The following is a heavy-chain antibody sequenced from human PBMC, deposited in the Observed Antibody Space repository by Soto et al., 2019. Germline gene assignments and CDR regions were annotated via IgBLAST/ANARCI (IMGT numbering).Heavy chain of an antibody. Sequence: PSETLSLTCTVSGGSISSYYWSWIRQPPGKGLEWIGYIYYSGSTNYNPSLKSRVTISVDTSKNQFSLKLSSVTAADTAMYYCARGRFGAGRYYYGMDVWGQGTTVTVSS. CDR1: GGSISSYY. V-gene: IGHV4-59*01. CDR3: ARGRFGAGRYYYGMDV. CDR2: IYYSGST. J-gene: IGHJ6*02. D-gene: IGHD3-10*01.